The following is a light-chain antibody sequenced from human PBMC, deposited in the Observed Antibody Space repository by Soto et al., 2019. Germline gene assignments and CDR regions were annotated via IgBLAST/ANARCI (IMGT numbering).Light chain of an antibody. CDR3: QQYYSYPRP. CDR2: AAS. J-gene: IGKJ1*01. Sequence: IRMTQSPSSLSAPTGDRVTITCRASQGISSYLAWYQQKPGKAPKLLIYAASTLQSGVPSRFSGSGSGTDFTLTISCLQSEDFATYYCQQYYSYPRPFGQGTKV. V-gene: IGKV1-8*01. CDR1: QGISSY.